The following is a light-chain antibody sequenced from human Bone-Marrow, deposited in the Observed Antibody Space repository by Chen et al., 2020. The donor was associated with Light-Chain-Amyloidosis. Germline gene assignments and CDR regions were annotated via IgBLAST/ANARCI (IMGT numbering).Light chain of an antibody. V-gene: IGLV3-21*02. CDR1: NIGSTS. CDR2: DDS. CDR3: QVWDRSSDRPV. Sequence: SYVLTQPSSVSVAPGPTATIACGGNNIGSTSVHWYQQTPGQAPLLVVYDDSDRPSGIPERLSGSNSGNTATLTISRVEAGDEADYSCQVWDRSSDRPVFGGGTNLTVL. J-gene: IGLJ3*02.